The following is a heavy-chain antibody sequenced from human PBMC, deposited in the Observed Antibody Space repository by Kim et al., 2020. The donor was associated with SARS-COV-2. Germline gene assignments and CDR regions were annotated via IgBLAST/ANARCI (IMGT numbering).Heavy chain of an antibody. CDR1: GGSFSGYY. Sequence: SETLSLTCAVYGGSFSGYYWSWIRQPPGKGLEWIGDINHSGSTNYNPSLKSRVTISVDTSKNQFSLKLSSVTAADTAVYYCARMVSRAAARRIKNNWFDPWGQGTLVTVSS. CDR2: INHSGST. V-gene: IGHV4-34*01. D-gene: IGHD6-13*01. CDR3: ARMVSRAAARRIKNNWFDP. J-gene: IGHJ5*02.